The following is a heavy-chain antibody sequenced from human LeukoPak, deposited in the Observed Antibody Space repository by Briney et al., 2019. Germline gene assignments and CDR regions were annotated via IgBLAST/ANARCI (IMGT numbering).Heavy chain of an antibody. Sequence: GGSLRLSCAASGFIFSTYAMSWVRQAPGKGLEWVSSITSGGNTFDADSVKGRFTISRDNSKNTLYLQMNSLRAEDTAVYYCAKHWRPKGAFDYWGQGTLVTVSS. CDR2: ITSGGNT. CDR1: GFIFSTYA. J-gene: IGHJ4*02. D-gene: IGHD1-26*01. CDR3: AKHWRPKGAFDY. V-gene: IGHV3-23*01.